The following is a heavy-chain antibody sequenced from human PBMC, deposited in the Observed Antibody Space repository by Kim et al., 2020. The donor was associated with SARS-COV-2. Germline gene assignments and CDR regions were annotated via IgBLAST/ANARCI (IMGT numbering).Heavy chain of an antibody. CDR3: ATHVVEGWFDP. CDR2: IYHSGST. D-gene: IGHD2-15*01. CDR1: GYSISSGYY. Sequence: SETLSLTCTVSGYSISSGYYWGWIRQPPGKGLEWIGSIYHSGSTYYNPSLKSRVTISVDTSKNQFSLKLSSVTAADTAVYYCATHVVEGWFDPWGQGTLVTVSS. J-gene: IGHJ5*02. V-gene: IGHV4-38-2*02.